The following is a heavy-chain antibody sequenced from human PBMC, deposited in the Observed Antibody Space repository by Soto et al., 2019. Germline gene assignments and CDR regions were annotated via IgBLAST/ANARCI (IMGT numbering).Heavy chain of an antibody. V-gene: IGHV1-18*01. D-gene: IGHD2-21*01. Sequence: QVHLVQSGAEVRKPGASVKVSCKASGYSFTSYGISWVRQAPGQGLEWMGWISTDNGNTNYAHNLQGRVSMTIDPSTSTAYMELWSLGSEDTALYYCARDVPDTSLFFYYYGMDVWGKGTTFTVSS. CDR2: ISTDNGNT. J-gene: IGHJ6*04. CDR1: GYSFTSYG. CDR3: ARDVPDTSLFFYYYGMDV.